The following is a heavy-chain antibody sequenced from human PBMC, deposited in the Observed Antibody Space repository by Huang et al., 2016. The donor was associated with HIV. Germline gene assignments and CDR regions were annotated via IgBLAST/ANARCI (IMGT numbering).Heavy chain of an antibody. V-gene: IGHV4-39*01. Sequence: QLQLQESGPGLVKPSQNLSLTCTVFCGSVSIRNYYWAWIRQPPGKGLEWIGSIHHSGTAYYNRSRKSRVSMSGDKSKNQFSLEVTAATAADSAIYYCARQGGDCTSISCYLSWFDPWGQGTLVTVSS. CDR1: CGSVSIRNYY. J-gene: IGHJ5*02. CDR3: ARQGGDCTSISCYLSWFDP. CDR2: IHHSGTA. D-gene: IGHD2-2*01.